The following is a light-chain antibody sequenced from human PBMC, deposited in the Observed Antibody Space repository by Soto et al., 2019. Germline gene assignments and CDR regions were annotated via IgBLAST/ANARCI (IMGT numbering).Light chain of an antibody. CDR1: QSVRGTS. V-gene: IGKV3-20*01. J-gene: IGKJ5*01. CDR3: QLNGSSPPIT. Sequence: VLTQSPGTLSLSPGERATPSCRASQSVRGTSLAWYQQKPGQAPRLLIYGASSRATGIPDRFSGGGSGTDFTLTISRLEPEDFAVYYCQLNGSSPPITFGQGTRLEI. CDR2: GAS.